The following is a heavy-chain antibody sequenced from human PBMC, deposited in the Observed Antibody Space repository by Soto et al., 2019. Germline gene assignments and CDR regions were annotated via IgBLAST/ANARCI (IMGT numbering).Heavy chain of an antibody. J-gene: IGHJ4*02. CDR2: ISWNSDSM. Sequence: SLRLSCAASGFTFDDYAMHWVRQVPGKGLKWVSGISWNSDSMGYADSVKGRFTISRDNAKNSLYLQMNSLRPEDTAFYYCAKGVTFGGVIVHPFDCWGQGTQVTVSS. CDR3: AKGVTFGGVIVHPFDC. D-gene: IGHD3-16*02. CDR1: GFTFDDYA. V-gene: IGHV3-9*01.